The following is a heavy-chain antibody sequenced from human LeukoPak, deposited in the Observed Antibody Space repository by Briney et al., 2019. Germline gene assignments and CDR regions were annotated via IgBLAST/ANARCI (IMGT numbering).Heavy chain of an antibody. D-gene: IGHD5-18*01. V-gene: IGHV4-59*01. Sequence: SETLSLTCTVSGASISSYYWSWIRQPPGKGLDWIGYIYYRGSTNYNPSLKSRVTISVDTSKNQFSLKLTSVTAADTAVYYCARAGAMDMGGLDYWGQGTLVTVSS. CDR3: ARAGAMDMGGLDY. CDR2: IYYRGST. CDR1: GASISSYY. J-gene: IGHJ4*02.